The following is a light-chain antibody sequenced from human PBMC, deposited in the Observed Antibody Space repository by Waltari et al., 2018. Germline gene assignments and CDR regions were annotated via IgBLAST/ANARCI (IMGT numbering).Light chain of an antibody. CDR3: QQSFSSPWT. J-gene: IGKJ1*01. CDR2: ASS. Sequence: DIQMTQSPSSLSASVGDTVTVPCRASQNIRTHLNWYQQKPTTAPKLLIYASSTLHRGVPSGFSGSGSETDFTLTVTNLQPDDFAIYFCQQSFSSPWTFGQGTRV. V-gene: IGKV1-39*01. CDR1: QNIRTH.